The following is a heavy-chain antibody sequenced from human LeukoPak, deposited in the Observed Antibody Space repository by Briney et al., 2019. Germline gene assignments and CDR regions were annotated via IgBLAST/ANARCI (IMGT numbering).Heavy chain of an antibody. CDR2: ISSSGSTI. CDR1: GFTFSSYE. Sequence: PGGSLRLSCAASGFTFSSYEMNWVRQAPGKGLEWVSYISSSGSTIYYADSVKGRFTISRDNAKNSLYLQMNSLRAEDTAVYYCARDEAGATAYWGQGTLVTVSS. D-gene: IGHD1-26*01. CDR3: ARDEAGATAY. J-gene: IGHJ4*02. V-gene: IGHV3-48*03.